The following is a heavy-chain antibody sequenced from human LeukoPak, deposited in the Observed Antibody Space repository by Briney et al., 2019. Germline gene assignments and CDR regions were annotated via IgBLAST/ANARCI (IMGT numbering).Heavy chain of an antibody. CDR2: LKEDVSAR. J-gene: IGHJ4*02. CDR1: GIRFSNYG. CDR3: ARGPTYGSRSDYFDY. D-gene: IGHD3-10*01. Sequence: GGSLRLSCVASGIRFSNYGMHWVRQAPGKGLEWVASLKEDVSARNLVDSVKGRFTISTDNAKNSLYLQMNSLRVEDTAVYYCARGPTYGSRSDYFDYWGQGTLVTVSS. V-gene: IGHV3-7*01.